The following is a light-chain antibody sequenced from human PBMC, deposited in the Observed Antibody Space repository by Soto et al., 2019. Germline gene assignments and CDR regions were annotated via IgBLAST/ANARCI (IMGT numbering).Light chain of an antibody. CDR3: QQSHSTRWT. J-gene: IGKJ1*01. Sequence: DIQMTQSPSALSASLGDRVTVTCRASQSISTYLNWYQQKPGKAPKLLIYTASNLQSGVPSRFSGGGSGTDFTLTISSLQPEDFATYYCQQSHSTRWTFGQGTTGDIK. V-gene: IGKV1-39*01. CDR2: TAS. CDR1: QSISTY.